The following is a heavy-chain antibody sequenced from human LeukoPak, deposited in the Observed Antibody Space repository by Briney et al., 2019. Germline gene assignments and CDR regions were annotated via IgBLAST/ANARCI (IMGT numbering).Heavy chain of an antibody. CDR2: LYYSGDT. Sequence: SETLSLTCAVSGTSISSSYWSWIRQPPGKGLEWIGYLYYSGDTNYNPSLKSRVTISADTSKNQFSLKLSSVTAADTAVYYCARDPGHYYYYGLDVWGQGTPVTVSS. CDR3: ARDPGHYYYYGLDV. CDR1: GTSISSSY. D-gene: IGHD3-10*01. J-gene: IGHJ6*02. V-gene: IGHV4-59*01.